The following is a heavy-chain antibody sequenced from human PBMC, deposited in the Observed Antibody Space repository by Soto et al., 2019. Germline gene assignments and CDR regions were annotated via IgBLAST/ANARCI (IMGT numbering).Heavy chain of an antibody. Sequence: GGSLRLSCAASGFTFSSYAMSWVRQAPGKGLEWVSAISGSGGSTYYADSVKGRFTISRDNSKNTLYLQMNSLRAEDTAVYYCAKDRIVGATIVYYFDYWGQGTLVTVSS. J-gene: IGHJ4*02. CDR1: GFTFSSYA. D-gene: IGHD1-26*01. CDR2: ISGSGGST. CDR3: AKDRIVGATIVYYFDY. V-gene: IGHV3-23*01.